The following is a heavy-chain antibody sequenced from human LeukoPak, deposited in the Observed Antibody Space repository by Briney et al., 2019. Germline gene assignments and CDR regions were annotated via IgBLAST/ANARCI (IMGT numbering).Heavy chain of an antibody. CDR1: GGSISSSSYY. V-gene: IGHV4-61*05. D-gene: IGHD5-18*01. CDR3: ARGGSGYSYGLFDY. Sequence: SETLSLTCTVSGGSISSSSYYWGWIRQPPGKGLEWIGYIYYSGSTNYNPSLKSRVTISVDTSKNQFSLKLSSVTAADTAVYYCARGGSGYSYGLFDYWGQGTLVTVSS. J-gene: IGHJ4*02. CDR2: IYYSGST.